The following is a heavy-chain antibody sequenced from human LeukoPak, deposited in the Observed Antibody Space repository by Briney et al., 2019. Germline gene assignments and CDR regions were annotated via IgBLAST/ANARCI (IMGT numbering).Heavy chain of an antibody. CDR2: ISDSSRHI. Sequence: GGSLRLSCAASGFTFSRYSVNWVRQAPGKGLEWVSCISDSSRHIYYADPVKGRFTISRDNAKGSASLQMNSLRVDDTAVYYCARAYTNGDYLDYWGQGTLVTVSS. J-gene: IGHJ4*02. D-gene: IGHD4-17*01. CDR1: GFTFSRYS. V-gene: IGHV3-21*01. CDR3: ARAYTNGDYLDY.